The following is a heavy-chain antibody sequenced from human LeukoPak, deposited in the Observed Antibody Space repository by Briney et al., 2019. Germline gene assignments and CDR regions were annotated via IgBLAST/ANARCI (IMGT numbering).Heavy chain of an antibody. CDR2: MNPNSGNT. D-gene: IGHD3-9*01. V-gene: IGHV1-8*01. Sequence: GASVKVSCKASAYTFTSYDINRVRQATGQGLEWMGWMNPNSGNTGYAQKFRGRVTMTRNTSISTAYMELSSLRSEDTAVYYCARDFDWLLSTDYWGQGTLVTVSS. CDR3: ARDFDWLLSTDY. CDR1: AYTFTSYD. J-gene: IGHJ4*02.